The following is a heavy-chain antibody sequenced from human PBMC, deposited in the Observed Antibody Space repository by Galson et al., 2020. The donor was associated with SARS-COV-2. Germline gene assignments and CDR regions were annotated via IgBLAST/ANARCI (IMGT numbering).Heavy chain of an antibody. CDR2: VYPSGTT. Sequence: SQTHSLTCTVSGYSVSTTNSWGWARQPPGRGLEGLGSVYPSGTTYYNPSLKSRVTISVDTSKNQFSLRLDSVTAADMALYYCARQGVNMIVLVTVPGWYFDLWGRGTLVTVSS. V-gene: IGHV4-38-2*02. CDR1: GYSVSTTNS. J-gene: IGHJ2*01. D-gene: IGHD3-22*01. CDR3: ARQGVNMIVLVTVPGWYFDL.